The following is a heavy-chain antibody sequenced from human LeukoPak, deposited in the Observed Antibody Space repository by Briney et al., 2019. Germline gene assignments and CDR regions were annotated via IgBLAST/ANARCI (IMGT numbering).Heavy chain of an antibody. CDR3: AKDYDISVAGFFDF. J-gene: IGHJ4*02. Sequence: GSLRPSFAASGFPFRSYAMSWARPVPGKGLEWVSAINGSGVSTYHADSVKGRATISRDNSKNTLFLQMNNVRADDTALYYCAKDYDISVAGFFDFWGQGTLVTVS. CDR2: INGSGVST. V-gene: IGHV3-23*01. CDR1: GFPFRSYA. D-gene: IGHD6-19*01.